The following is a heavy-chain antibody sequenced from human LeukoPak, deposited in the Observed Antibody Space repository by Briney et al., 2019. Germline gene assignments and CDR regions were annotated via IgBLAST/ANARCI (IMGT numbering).Heavy chain of an antibody. J-gene: IGHJ4*02. CDR2: INPNSGGT. D-gene: IGHD2-15*01. Sequence: ASVKVSCKASGYTSTGDYMHWVRQAPGQGLEWMGWINPNSGGTNYAQKFQGRVTMTRDTSISTAYMELSRLTSDDTAVYYCARDRVVVVVAANFDYWGQGTLVTVSS. V-gene: IGHV1-2*02. CDR1: GYTSTGDY. CDR3: ARDRVVVVVAANFDY.